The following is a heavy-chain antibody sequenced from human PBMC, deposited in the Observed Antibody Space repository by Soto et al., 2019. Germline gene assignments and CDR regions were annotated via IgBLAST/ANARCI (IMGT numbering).Heavy chain of an antibody. V-gene: IGHV3-23*01. J-gene: IGHJ4*02. D-gene: IGHD4-4*01. Sequence: EVQLLESGGGLVQPGGSLRLSCAASGCTFSSYAMRWVRQAPGKGLEWVSAISGSGCSTDYADSVKGRFTISRDNSKNTLYLQMNSLRAEDTAVYYCAKGPTTAQIDYWGQGTLVTVSS. CDR1: GCTFSSYA. CDR3: AKGPTTAQIDY. CDR2: ISGSGCST.